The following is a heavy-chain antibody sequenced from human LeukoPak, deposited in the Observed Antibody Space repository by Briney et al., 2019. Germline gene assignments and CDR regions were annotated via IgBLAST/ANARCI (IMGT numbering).Heavy chain of an antibody. D-gene: IGHD5-24*01. CDR1: GGSISSSSYY. J-gene: IGHJ4*02. CDR3: ARHRDGYNYGPFDY. CDR2: IYYSGST. V-gene: IGHV4-39*01. Sequence: PSETLSLTCTVSGGSISSSSYYWGWIRQPPGKGLEWIGSIYYSGSTYYNPSLKSRVTISVDTSKNQFSLKLSSVTAADTAVYYCARHRDGYNYGPFDYWGQGTLVTVSS.